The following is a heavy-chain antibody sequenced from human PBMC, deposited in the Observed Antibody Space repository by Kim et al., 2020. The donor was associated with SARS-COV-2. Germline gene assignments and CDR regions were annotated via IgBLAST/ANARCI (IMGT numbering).Heavy chain of an antibody. V-gene: IGHV1-3*04. CDR1: GYTFTTYA. J-gene: IGHJ4*02. Sequence: ASVKVSCKASGYTFTTYAIHWVRQAPRQRPEWMGWINTGNGNTKYSQKFQGRVTITTDTSASTAYLELSSLRSEDTAVYYCARTASLLHLDYWGQGTLVTVSS. CDR2: INTGNGNT. D-gene: IGHD2-15*01. CDR3: ARTASLLHLDY.